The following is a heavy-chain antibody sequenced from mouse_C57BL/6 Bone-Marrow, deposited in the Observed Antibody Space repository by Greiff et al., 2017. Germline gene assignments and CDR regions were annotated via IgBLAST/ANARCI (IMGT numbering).Heavy chain of an antibody. D-gene: IGHD2-1*01. CDR3: ASVLYGNYVDD. V-gene: IGHV14-3*01. CDR1: GFNIQNTY. CDR2: IDPANGNT. J-gene: IGHJ2*01. Sequence: VHVKQSVAELVRPGASVKLSCTASGFNIQNTYMHWVKQRPEQGLEWIGRIDPANGNTKYAPKFQGKATITADTSSNTAYLQLSRLTSEDTAIYYSASVLYGNYVDDWGQGTTLTVSS.